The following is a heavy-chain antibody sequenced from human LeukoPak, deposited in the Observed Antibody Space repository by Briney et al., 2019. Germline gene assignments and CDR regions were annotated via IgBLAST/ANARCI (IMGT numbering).Heavy chain of an antibody. Sequence: SETLSLTCTVSGYSLSSGFYWGWIRQPPGKRLEWIGSIHYSGSTSYNPSLKSRVTISVDTSKNQFSLKLSSVTAADTAVYYCARRSVRGVIRYWGQGTLVTVSS. CDR1: GYSLSSGFY. CDR2: IHYSGST. D-gene: IGHD3-10*01. CDR3: ARRSVRGVIRY. J-gene: IGHJ4*02. V-gene: IGHV4-38-2*02.